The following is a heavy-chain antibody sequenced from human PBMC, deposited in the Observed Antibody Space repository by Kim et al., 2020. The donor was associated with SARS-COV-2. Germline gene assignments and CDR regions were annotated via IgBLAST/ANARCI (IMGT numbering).Heavy chain of an antibody. Sequence: GNTIYNTPLKSRVTMSVDTAKNQFSLKLSSVTAADTAMYYCARIGSGYDSWGHGTLVTVSS. V-gene: IGHV4-4*06. D-gene: IGHD3-22*01. J-gene: IGHJ5*01. CDR2: GNT. CDR3: ARIGSGYDS.